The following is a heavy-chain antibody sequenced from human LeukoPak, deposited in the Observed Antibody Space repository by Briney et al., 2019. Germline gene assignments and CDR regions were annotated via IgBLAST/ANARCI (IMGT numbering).Heavy chain of an antibody. CDR3: ARAGDLNRWYFDL. Sequence: PSETLSLTCAVYGGSFSGYYWSWIRQPPGKGLEWIGEINHSGSTNYNPSLKSRVTISLDRSRNHVSLNLTSVTAADTAVYYCARAGDLNRWYFDLWGRGTLVTVSS. D-gene: IGHD7-27*01. V-gene: IGHV4-34*01. J-gene: IGHJ2*01. CDR1: GGSFSGYY. CDR2: INHSGST.